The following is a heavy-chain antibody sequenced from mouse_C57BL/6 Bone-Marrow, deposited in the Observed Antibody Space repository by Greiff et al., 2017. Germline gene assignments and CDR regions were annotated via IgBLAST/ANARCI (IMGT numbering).Heavy chain of an antibody. D-gene: IGHD2-2*01. CDR1: GYTFTSYW. CDR2: IYPGSGST. J-gene: IGHJ4*01. CDR3: ARHMVTYYAMDY. Sequence: QVHVKQPGAELVKPGASVKMSCKASGYTFTSYWITWVKQRPGQGLEWIGDIYPGSGSTNYNEKFKSKATLTVDTSSSTAYMQLSSLTSEDSAVYYCARHMVTYYAMDYWGQGTSVTVSS. V-gene: IGHV1-55*01.